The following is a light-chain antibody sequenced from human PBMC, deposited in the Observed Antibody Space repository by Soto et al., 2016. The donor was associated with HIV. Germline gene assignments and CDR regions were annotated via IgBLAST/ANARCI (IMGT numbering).Light chain of an antibody. CDR2: AAS. J-gene: IGKJ1*01. CDR3: QQYNSYSPRT. Sequence: DIQMTQSPSSLSASVGDRVTITCRASQGISNSLAWYQQKPGKAPKLLLYAASRLESGVPSRFSGSGSGTDYTLTISSLQPEDFATYYCQQYNSYSPRTFGQGTKVEIK. CDR1: QGISNS. V-gene: IGKV1-NL1*01.